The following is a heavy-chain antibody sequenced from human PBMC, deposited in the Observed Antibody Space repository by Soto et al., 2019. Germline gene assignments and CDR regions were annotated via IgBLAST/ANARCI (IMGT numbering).Heavy chain of an antibody. CDR2: ISSSGSTI. D-gene: IGHD6-19*01. V-gene: IGHV3-11*01. J-gene: IGHJ6*03. CDR1: GFTFSDYY. CDR3: ARDPPLVGSDYDYYYMDV. Sequence: PGGSLRLSCAASGFTFSDYYMSWIRQAPGKGLEWVSYISSSGSTIYYADSVKGRFTISRDNAKNSLYLQMNSLRAEDTAVYYCARDPPLVGSDYDYYYMDVWGKGTTVTVSS.